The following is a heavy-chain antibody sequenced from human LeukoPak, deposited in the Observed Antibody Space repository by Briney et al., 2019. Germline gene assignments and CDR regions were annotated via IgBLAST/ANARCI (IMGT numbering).Heavy chain of an antibody. CDR1: GGSISIGGHY. CDR3: ARASSYSGYDAYYFEY. J-gene: IGHJ4*02. CDR2: IHNSGTT. D-gene: IGHD5-12*01. Sequence: PSETLSLTCTVSGGSISIGGHYCSWIRQHPGKGLEWIGYIHNSGTTYYNASLTSRVTIAVDTSKNQFSLKLSSVTAADTAVYYCARASSYSGYDAYYFEYWGQGTLVTVSS. V-gene: IGHV4-31*03.